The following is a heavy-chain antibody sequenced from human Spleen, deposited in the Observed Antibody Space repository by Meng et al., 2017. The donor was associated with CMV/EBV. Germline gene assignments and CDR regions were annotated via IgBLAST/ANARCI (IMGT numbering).Heavy chain of an antibody. V-gene: IGHV1-46*01. CDR1: GYTFTDYY. Sequence: ASVKVSCKASGYTFTDYYLHWVRQAPGQGLEWMGIINPSGGSTSYAQKFQGRVTMTRDTSTSTVYMELSSLRSEDTAVYYCARGAEQGLVTIFGVVIEKYYFDYWGQGTLVTVSS. CDR2: INPSGGST. D-gene: IGHD3-3*01. CDR3: ARGAEQGLVTIFGVVIEKYYFDY. J-gene: IGHJ4*02.